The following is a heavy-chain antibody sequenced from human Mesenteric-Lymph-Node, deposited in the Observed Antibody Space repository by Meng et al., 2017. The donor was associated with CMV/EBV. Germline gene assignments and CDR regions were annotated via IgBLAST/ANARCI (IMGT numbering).Heavy chain of an antibody. J-gene: IGHJ2*01. Sequence: GESLKISCAVSGFTFSHYAMSWVRQAPGKGLEWVASIKHDESQKDYVDSVKGRFTISRDNAKNSLFLELNSLRGEDTAVYYCARDFVTHYWYFDFWGRGTLVTVSS. V-gene: IGHV3-7*01. CDR3: ARDFVTHYWYFDF. CDR2: IKHDESQK. CDR1: GFTFSHYA. D-gene: IGHD2-21*02.